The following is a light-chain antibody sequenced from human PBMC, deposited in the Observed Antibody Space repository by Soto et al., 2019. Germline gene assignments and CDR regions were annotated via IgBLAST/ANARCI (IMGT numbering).Light chain of an antibody. V-gene: IGLV4-69*01. CDR1: SGHSSYA. J-gene: IGLJ3*02. CDR2: LKSDGSH. Sequence: QPVLTQSPSASASLGASVKLTCTLNSGHSSYAIAWHQQQPEKGPRYLMKLKSDGSHDKGDGIPDRFSGSSSGAERYLIISSLQSEDEADYYCQTWGTGIHWVFGGGTKLTVL. CDR3: QTWGTGIHWV.